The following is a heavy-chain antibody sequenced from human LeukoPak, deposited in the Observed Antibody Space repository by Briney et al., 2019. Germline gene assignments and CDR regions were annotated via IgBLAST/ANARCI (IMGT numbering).Heavy chain of an antibody. CDR2: INTDGSTT. J-gene: IGHJ5*02. CDR3: ARGYCSSPGCSAGWFDP. CDR1: GLSFSSYW. V-gene: IGHV3-74*01. Sequence: QPGGSLRLSCAASGLSFSSYWMHWVRQAPGKGLVWVSRINTDGSTTNYADSVKGRFTISRDNAKNTLSLQMNGLRVEDTAVYYCARGYCSSPGCSAGWFDPWGQGTLISVSS. D-gene: IGHD2-2*01.